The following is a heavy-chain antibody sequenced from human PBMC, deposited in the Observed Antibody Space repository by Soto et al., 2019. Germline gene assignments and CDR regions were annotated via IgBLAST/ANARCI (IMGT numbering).Heavy chain of an antibody. J-gene: IGHJ6*02. V-gene: IGHV4-31*03. D-gene: IGHD3-10*01. CDR2: IYYSGST. Sequence: PSETLSLSCTVSGGSITGSGYYWSWIRQHPGKGLEWVGYIYYSGSTYYNPSLKSRLTISVATSKNQFSLKLTSVTAADTAVYYCARDTSLVRGVFGMDVWGQGTTVTVS. CDR1: GGSITGSGYY. CDR3: ARDTSLVRGVFGMDV.